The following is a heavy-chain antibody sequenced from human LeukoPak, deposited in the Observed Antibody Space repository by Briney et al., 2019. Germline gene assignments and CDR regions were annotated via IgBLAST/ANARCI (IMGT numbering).Heavy chain of an antibody. CDR3: AKDQGGGSSWYTA. J-gene: IGHJ4*02. Sequence: PGRSLRLSCAASGFTFSSYGMHWVRQAPGKGLEWVAVISYDGSNKYYADSVKGRFTISRDNSKNTLYPQMNSLRAEDTAVYYCAKDQGGGSSWYTAWGQGTLVTVSS. CDR2: ISYDGSNK. D-gene: IGHD6-13*01. V-gene: IGHV3-30*18. CDR1: GFTFSSYG.